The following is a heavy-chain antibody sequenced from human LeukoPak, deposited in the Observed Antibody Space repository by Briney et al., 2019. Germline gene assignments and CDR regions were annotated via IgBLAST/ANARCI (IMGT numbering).Heavy chain of an antibody. D-gene: IGHD4-17*01. J-gene: IGHJ4*02. CDR1: GFTVSGNY. V-gene: IGHV3-23*01. CDR3: AKAGVHDYGDYFGV. Sequence: GGSLRLSCAASGFTVSGNYMSWVRQAPGKGLEWVSAISGSGGSTYYADSVKGRFTISRDNSKNTLYLQMNSLRAEDTAVYYCAKAGVHDYGDYFGVGGQGTLVTVSS. CDR2: ISGSGGST.